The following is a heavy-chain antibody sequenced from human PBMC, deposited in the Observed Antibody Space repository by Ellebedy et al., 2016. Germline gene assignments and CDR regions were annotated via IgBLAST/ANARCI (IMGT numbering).Heavy chain of an antibody. V-gene: IGHV4-34*01. CDR3: ARDSRSGFDY. Sequence: SETLSLTXAVYGGSFSGYYWSWIRQPPGKGLEWIGEINHSGSTNYNPSLKSRVTISVDTSKNQFSLKLSSVTAADTAVYYCARDSRSGFDYWGQGTLVTVSS. CDR2: INHSGST. J-gene: IGHJ4*02. D-gene: IGHD3-9*01. CDR1: GGSFSGYY.